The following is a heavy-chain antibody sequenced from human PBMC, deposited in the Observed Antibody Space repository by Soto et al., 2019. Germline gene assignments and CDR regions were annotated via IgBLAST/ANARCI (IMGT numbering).Heavy chain of an antibody. CDR2: FDPEDGET. J-gene: IGHJ5*02. CDR3: ATVGPREWFDP. V-gene: IGHV1-24*01. Sequence: ASVKVSCKVSGYNLTELSMHWVRQAPGKGLEWMGGFDPEDGETIYAQKFQGRVTMTEDTSTDTAYMVLSSLRFGDTAVYFCATVGPREWFDPWGQGTLVTASS. D-gene: IGHD1-26*01. CDR1: GYNLTELS.